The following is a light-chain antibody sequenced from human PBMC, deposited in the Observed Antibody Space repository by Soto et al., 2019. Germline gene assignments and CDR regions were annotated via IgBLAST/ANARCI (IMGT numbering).Light chain of an antibody. Sequence: DIPMTQSPSTLSASVGDRVTITCRASQSNSNWLAWYQQKPGKAPKLLIFKASTLESGVPSRFSGSGSGTEFTLNISSLQPDDFATYHCQQYDTYPRTFGQGTKVDIK. CDR3: QQYDTYPRT. V-gene: IGKV1-5*03. CDR1: QSNSNW. CDR2: KAS. J-gene: IGKJ1*01.